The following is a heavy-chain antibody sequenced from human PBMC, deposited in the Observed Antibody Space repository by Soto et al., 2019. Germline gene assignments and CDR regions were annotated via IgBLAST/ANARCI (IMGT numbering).Heavy chain of an antibody. CDR3: AGYCSGGSCDGVYYFDY. CDR2: INHSGST. D-gene: IGHD2-15*01. V-gene: IGHV4-34*01. J-gene: IGHJ4*02. Sequence: SETLSLTCAVYGGSFSGYDWSCIRHPPGKGLEWIGEINHSGSTNYNPSLKSRVTISVDTSKNQFSLKLSSVTAADTAVYYCAGYCSGGSCDGVYYFDYWGQGTLVTVS. CDR1: GGSFSGYD.